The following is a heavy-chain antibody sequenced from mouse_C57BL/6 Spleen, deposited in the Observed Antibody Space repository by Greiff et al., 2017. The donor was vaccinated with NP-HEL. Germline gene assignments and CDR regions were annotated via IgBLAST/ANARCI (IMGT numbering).Heavy chain of an antibody. V-gene: IGHV8-8*01. CDR1: GFSLSTFGMG. Sequence: QVTLKESGPGILQPSQTLSLTCSFSGFSLSTFGMGVGWIRQPSGKGLEWLAHIWWDDDKYYNPALKSRLTISKDTSKNQVFLKIANVDTADTATYYCARNYYGSSNYAMDYWGQGTSVTVSS. J-gene: IGHJ4*01. CDR2: IWWDDDK. CDR3: ARNYYGSSNYAMDY. D-gene: IGHD1-1*01.